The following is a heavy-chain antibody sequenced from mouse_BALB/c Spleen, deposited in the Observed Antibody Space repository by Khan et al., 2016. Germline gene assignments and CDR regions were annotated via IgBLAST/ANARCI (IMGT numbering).Heavy chain of an antibody. J-gene: IGHJ2*01. Sequence: EVELVESGGGLVQPGGSRKLSCAASGFTFSSFGMHWVRQAPEKALEWVAFISSGSSAIYYAATVTGRFTISSDTPTNTLFLQMTSLRSAHTALSYWGRGDDGGEGTTRTGSA. CDR1: GFTFSSFG. V-gene: IGHV5-17*02. CDR2: ISSGSSAI. CDR3: GRGDD.